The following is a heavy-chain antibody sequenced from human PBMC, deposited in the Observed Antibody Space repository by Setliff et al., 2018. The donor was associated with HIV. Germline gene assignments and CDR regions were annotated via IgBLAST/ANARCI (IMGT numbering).Heavy chain of an antibody. Sequence: LSLTCTVSGASIRSSDYYWGWVRQPPGKGLEWIGIIYKSGSTFYSPSLKSRVTISVDTSKNQFSLQLSSVTAADTAIYYCATQVNRNYYFDHWGQGTLVTVSS. D-gene: IGHD2-21*01. CDR3: ATQVNRNYYFDH. CDR2: IYKSGST. CDR1: GASIRSSDYY. J-gene: IGHJ4*02. V-gene: IGHV4-39*01.